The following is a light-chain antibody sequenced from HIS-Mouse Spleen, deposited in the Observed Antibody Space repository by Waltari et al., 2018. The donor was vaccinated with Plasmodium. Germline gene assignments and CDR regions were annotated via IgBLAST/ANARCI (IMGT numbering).Light chain of an antibody. V-gene: IGLV3-10*01. Sequence: SYELTQPPSVSVSPGQTARITCSGDALPTKYAYWYQQKSGQAPVLVIDEDSKRPSGIPERFSGSSSGTMATLTISGAQVEDEADYYCYSTDSSDNHRVFGGGTKLTVL. CDR1: ALPTKY. CDR3: YSTDSSDNHRV. J-gene: IGLJ3*02. CDR2: EDS.